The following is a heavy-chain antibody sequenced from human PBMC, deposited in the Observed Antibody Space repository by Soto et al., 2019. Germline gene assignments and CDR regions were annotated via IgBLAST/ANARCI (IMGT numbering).Heavy chain of an antibody. CDR2: ISYDGSNK. V-gene: IGHV3-30*18. CDR3: AKDLTYYYDSSGYYAGPMDV. J-gene: IGHJ6*02. CDR1: GFTFSSCV. Sequence: PGGSLRLSWAASGFTFSSCVMHWVRQAPGKGLEWVAVISYDGSNKYYADSVKGRFTISRDNSKNTLYLQMNSLRAEDTAVYYCAKDLTYYYDSSGYYAGPMDVWGQGTTVTVSS. D-gene: IGHD3-22*01.